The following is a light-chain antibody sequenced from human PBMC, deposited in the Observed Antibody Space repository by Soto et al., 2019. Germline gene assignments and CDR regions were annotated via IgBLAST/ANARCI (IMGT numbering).Light chain of an antibody. V-gene: IGKV3-11*01. CDR3: QQRGNWPWLT. Sequence: EIVLKQSPGTLSLSPGERATLSCRASQTVNNYLAWYQQKPGQAPRLVIYDASNRATGIPARFSGSVSGTDFPLTISSLEPEDSAVYYCQQRGNWPWLTFGGGTRVEIK. CDR1: QTVNNY. J-gene: IGKJ4*01. CDR2: DAS.